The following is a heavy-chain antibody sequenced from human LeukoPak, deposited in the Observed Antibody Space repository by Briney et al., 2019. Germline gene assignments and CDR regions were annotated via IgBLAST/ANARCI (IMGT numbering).Heavy chain of an antibody. Sequence: GGSLRLSCAASGFTFSSYAMSWVRQAPGKGLEWVSAISGSGGSTYYADSVKGRFTISRDNSKNTLYLQMNSLRAEDTAVYYCAKGAVDSWSGYSSYYFDYWGQGTLVTVSS. V-gene: IGHV3-23*01. J-gene: IGHJ4*02. CDR2: ISGSGGST. D-gene: IGHD3-3*01. CDR3: AKGAVDSWSGYSSYYFDY. CDR1: GFTFSSYA.